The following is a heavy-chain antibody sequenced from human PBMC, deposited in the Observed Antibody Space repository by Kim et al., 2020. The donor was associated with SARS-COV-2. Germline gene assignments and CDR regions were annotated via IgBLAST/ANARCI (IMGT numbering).Heavy chain of an antibody. CDR3: TTCHDTSGRDHDAFD. CDR2: IKTKTEGGTT. V-gene: IGHV3-15*01. D-gene: IGHD3-22*01. J-gene: IGHJ3*02. Sequence: GGSLRLSCAASGFTFSNAWVSWVRQAPGKGLEWVGRIKTKTEGGTTKYAAPARGRSTISRDDSKNTLDLQMNSLKTEDTGVYYCTTCHDTSGRDHDAFD. CDR1: GFTFSNAW.